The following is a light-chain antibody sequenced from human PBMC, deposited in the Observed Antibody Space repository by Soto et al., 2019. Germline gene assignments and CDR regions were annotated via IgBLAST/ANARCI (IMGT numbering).Light chain of an antibody. CDR3: HQYGSAPAWT. J-gene: IGKJ1*01. CDR2: GAS. V-gene: IGKV3-20*01. Sequence: EIVLTQSPGTLSLFPGERATLSCRASQSISGSYLAWYQQKPGQAPRLLIYGASSRATGIPDRFSGAGSATDFTLTISRLEPEDFAVYYCHQYGSAPAWTFGQGTKVEIK. CDR1: QSISGSY.